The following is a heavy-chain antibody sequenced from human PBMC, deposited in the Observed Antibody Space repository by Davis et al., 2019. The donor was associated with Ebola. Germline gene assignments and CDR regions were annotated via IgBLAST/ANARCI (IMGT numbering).Heavy chain of an antibody. J-gene: IGHJ3*02. CDR3: ARDGYYYDSSGYYGRGAFDI. CDR2: INHSGST. V-gene: IGHV4-34*01. D-gene: IGHD3-22*01. CDR1: GGSFSGYY. Sequence: SETLSLTCAVYGGSFSGYYWSWIRQPPGKGLEWIGEINHSGSTNYNPSLKSRVTISVDTSKNQFSLKLSSVTAADTAVYYCARDGYYYDSSGYYGRGAFDIWGQGTMVTVSS.